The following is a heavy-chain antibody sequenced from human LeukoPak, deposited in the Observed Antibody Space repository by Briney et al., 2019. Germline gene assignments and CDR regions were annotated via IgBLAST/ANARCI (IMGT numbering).Heavy chain of an antibody. D-gene: IGHD4-17*01. CDR1: GGSFSGYY. CDR2: INHSGST. J-gene: IGHJ1*01. Sequence: SETLSLTCAVYGGSFSGYYWSWIRQPPGKGLEWIGEINHSGSTNYNPSLKSRVTISVDASKKQVSLKLTSVTAADTAVYYCARALTTPTHWGQGTLVTVSS. V-gene: IGHV4-34*01. CDR3: ARALTTPTH.